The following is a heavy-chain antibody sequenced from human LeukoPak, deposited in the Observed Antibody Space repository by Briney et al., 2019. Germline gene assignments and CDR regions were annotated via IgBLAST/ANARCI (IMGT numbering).Heavy chain of an antibody. CDR3: AREGEIPYYFDY. CDR2: IHYSGTI. D-gene: IGHD2-21*01. V-gene: IGHV4-59*12. CDR1: GGSISSYY. J-gene: IGHJ4*02. Sequence: SETLSLTCTVSGGSISSYYWSWIRQPPGKGLEWIGYIHYSGTINYSPSLKSRVTISVDTSKNQFSLKLSSVTAADTAVYYCAREGEIPYYFDYWGQGTLVTVSS.